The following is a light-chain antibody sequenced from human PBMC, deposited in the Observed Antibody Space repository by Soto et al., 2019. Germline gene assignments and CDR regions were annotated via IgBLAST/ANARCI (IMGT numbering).Light chain of an antibody. CDR2: AAS. CDR1: QSISSY. Sequence: DIQMTQSPSSLSASVGDRVTITCRASQSISSYLNWYQQKPGKAPKLLIYAASSLQSGVPSRFSGSGSGTEFTLTISSLQPEDFATYYCQQSYSTPWRFGQGTKV. V-gene: IGKV1-39*01. CDR3: QQSYSTPWR. J-gene: IGKJ1*01.